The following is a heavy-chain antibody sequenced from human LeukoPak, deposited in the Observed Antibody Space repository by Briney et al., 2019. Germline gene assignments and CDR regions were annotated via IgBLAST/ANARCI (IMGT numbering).Heavy chain of an antibody. V-gene: IGHV4-39*07. Sequence: NSSETLSLTCTVSGGSISSSSYYWGWIRQPPGKGLEWIGSIYYSGSTYYNPSLKSRVTISVDTSKNQFSLKLSSVTAADTAVYYCFSRTITVDYWGQGTLVTVSS. CDR1: GGSISSSSYY. D-gene: IGHD5-24*01. CDR2: IYYSGST. CDR3: FSRTITVDY. J-gene: IGHJ4*02.